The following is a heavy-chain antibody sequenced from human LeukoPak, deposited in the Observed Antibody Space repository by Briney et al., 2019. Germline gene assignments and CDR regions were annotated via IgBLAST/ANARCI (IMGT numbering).Heavy chain of an antibody. CDR2: IKSKTDGETT. D-gene: IGHD4-17*01. J-gene: IGHJ6*02. CDR1: GFTFINAW. CDR3: TTASKTYGDYYYYGMDV. V-gene: IGHV3-15*01. Sequence: GGPLRLSCAASGFTFINAWMSWVRQAPGKGLEWVGRIKSKTDGETTDYAAPVKGRFTISRDDSKNTLYLQMNSLKTEDTAVYYCTTASKTYGDYYYYGMDVWGQGTTVTVSS.